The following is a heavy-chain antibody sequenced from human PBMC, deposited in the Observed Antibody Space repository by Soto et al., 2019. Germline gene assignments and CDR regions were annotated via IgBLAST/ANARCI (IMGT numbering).Heavy chain of an antibody. CDR1: GGSFSGYY. J-gene: IGHJ6*02. D-gene: IGHD6-6*01. V-gene: IGHV4-34*01. CDR2: INHSGST. CDR3: ARAEQLVSYYYYGMDV. Sequence: LPLTCAVYGGSFSGYYWSWIRQPPGKGLEWIGEINHSGSTNYNPSLKSRVTISVDTSKNQFSLKLSSVTAADTAVYYCARAEQLVSYYYYGMDVWGQGTTVTVSS.